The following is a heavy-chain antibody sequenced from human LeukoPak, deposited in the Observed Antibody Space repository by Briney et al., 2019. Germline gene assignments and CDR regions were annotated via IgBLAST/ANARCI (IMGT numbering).Heavy chain of an antibody. V-gene: IGHV3-30*02. CDR1: GNTFSSYG. D-gene: IGHD6-6*01. CDR3: ARDPSSSSSVGGYLDY. J-gene: IGHJ4*02. Sequence: QPGGSLRLSCAASGNTFSSYGMHWVRQAPGKGLEWVAFIRFDGGNKYYADSVKGRFTISRDNSKNTVYLQMNSLRAEDTAVYYCARDPSSSSSVGGYLDYWGQGTLVTVSS. CDR2: IRFDGGNK.